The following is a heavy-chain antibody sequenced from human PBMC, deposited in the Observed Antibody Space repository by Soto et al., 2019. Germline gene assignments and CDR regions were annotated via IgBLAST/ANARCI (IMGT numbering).Heavy chain of an antibody. D-gene: IGHD3-16*02. CDR1: GGSISSSSYY. J-gene: IGHJ3*02. V-gene: IGHV4-39*01. Sequence: QLQLQESGPGLVKPSETLSLTCTVSGGSISSSSYYWGWIRQPPGKGLEWIGGIYYSGSTYYNPSLKSRVTISLDTSKNQFSLKLSSVTAADTAVYYCARRMGVGYDYIWGSYRYGVAFDIWGQGTMVTVSS. CDR2: IYYSGST. CDR3: ARRMGVGYDYIWGSYRYGVAFDI.